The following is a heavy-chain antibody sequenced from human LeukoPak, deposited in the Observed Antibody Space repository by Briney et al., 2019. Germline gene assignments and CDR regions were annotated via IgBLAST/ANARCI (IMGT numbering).Heavy chain of an antibody. V-gene: IGHV3-7*01. J-gene: IGHJ4*02. Sequence: AGGSLRLSCAASGFTFSSYWMTWVRQAPGKGLGWVANIKEDGSEIYYVDSVKGRFTISRDNAKNSLYLQLNSLRAEDTAVYYCARSPYDFWSAYLHYFDYWGQGTLVAVSS. CDR3: ARSPYDFWSAYLHYFDY. D-gene: IGHD3-3*01. CDR1: GFTFSSYW. CDR2: IKEDGSEI.